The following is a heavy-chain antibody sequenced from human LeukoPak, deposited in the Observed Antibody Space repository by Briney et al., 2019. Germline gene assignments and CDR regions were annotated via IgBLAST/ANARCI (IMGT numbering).Heavy chain of an antibody. CDR1: GFTFNFYA. CDR3: ARHDSIIPY. D-gene: IGHD3-3*02. J-gene: IGHJ4*02. CDR2: ISDNEGST. Sequence: RAGGSLRLSCAASGFTFNFYAMSWVRQAPGKGLEWVSGISDNEGSTYYTDSVKGRFTISRDNTKNTVYLQMNNLRPDDTAVYFCARHDSIIPYWGQGTLVTVSS. V-gene: IGHV3-23*01.